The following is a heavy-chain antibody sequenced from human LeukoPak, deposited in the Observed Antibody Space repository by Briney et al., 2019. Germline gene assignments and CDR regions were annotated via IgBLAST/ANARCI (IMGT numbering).Heavy chain of an antibody. CDR3: ARLPLIATTRGGFDP. CDR2: VYDTGAT. J-gene: IGHJ5*02. V-gene: IGHV4-59*08. Sequence: SEALSLTCTVSGGSISGYYWSWIRQSPGKRLEWIGYVYDTGATNYNPPLKSRFTISIDTSKNQFSLYLSSVTAADTAVYYRARLPLIATTRGGFDPWGQGTLVTVSS. CDR1: GGSISGYY. D-gene: IGHD1/OR15-1a*01.